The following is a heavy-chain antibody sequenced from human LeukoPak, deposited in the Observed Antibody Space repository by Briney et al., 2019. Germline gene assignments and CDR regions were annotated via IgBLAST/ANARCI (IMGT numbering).Heavy chain of an antibody. D-gene: IGHD6-6*01. CDR2: IYFSGTT. V-gene: IGHV4-39*01. CDR3: ARLYSSSPYAHFDY. J-gene: IGHJ4*02. Sequence: SETLSLTCTVSGGSISSSSYYWGWIRQPPGKGLEWIGSIYFSGTTYYNPSLKSRVTISVDTSKNQFSLKLSSVTAADTAIYYCARLYSSSPYAHFDYWGRGTLVTVSS. CDR1: GGSISSSSYY.